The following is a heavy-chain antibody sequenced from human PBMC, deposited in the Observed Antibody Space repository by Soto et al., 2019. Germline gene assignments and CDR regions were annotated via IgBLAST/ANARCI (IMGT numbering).Heavy chain of an antibody. D-gene: IGHD6-19*01. Sequence: QVQLQESGPGLVKPSQTLSLTCTVSGGSISSGGFYWSWIRQHPGKGLEWIGYIYYSGSTYYNPSLKSRVTMSVDTSKHQFSLRLSSVTAADTAVYYCATIASPLSYRSGWYGRHYFDYWGQGTLVTVSS. CDR1: GGSISSGGFY. V-gene: IGHV4-31*03. CDR2: IYYSGST. CDR3: ATIASPLSYRSGWYGRHYFDY. J-gene: IGHJ4*02.